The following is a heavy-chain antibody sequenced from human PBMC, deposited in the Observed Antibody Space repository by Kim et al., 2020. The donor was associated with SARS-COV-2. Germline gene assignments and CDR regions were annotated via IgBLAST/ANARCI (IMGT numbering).Heavy chain of an antibody. V-gene: IGHV3-33*01. CDR2: LGFEGHQK. CDR1: GVNLSNVW. Sequence: GGSLSLSWAAAGVNLSNVWCPWVRHATGELLEWLAGLGFEGHQKFYADSVKGRFTISRDNAKNTLSLQMNSLRVDDTAVYYCARDDLMGKPGQFDPWGQGTLVIVSS. CDR3: ARDDLMGKPGQFDP. J-gene: IGHJ5*02. D-gene: IGHD2-8*01.